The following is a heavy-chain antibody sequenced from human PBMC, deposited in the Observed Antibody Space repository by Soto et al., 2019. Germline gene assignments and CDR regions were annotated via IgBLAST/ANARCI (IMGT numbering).Heavy chain of an antibody. J-gene: IGHJ6*02. CDR3: ARDHSSGWYGPYYYYGMDV. D-gene: IGHD6-19*01. CDR2: MNPNRGNT. Sequence: QVQLVQSGAEVKKPGASVKVSCKASGYTFTSYDINWVRQATGQGLEWMGWMNPNRGNTGYAQKFQGRVTMTRNTSISKAYMELSSLRSEDTAVYYCARDHSSGWYGPYYYYGMDVWGQGTTVTVSS. CDR1: GYTFTSYD. V-gene: IGHV1-8*01.